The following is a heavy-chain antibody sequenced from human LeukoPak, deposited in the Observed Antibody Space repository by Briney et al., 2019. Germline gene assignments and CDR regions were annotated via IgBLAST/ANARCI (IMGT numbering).Heavy chain of an antibody. J-gene: IGHJ3*02. CDR2: IKNDGSST. CDR3: ARESYCSGGSCYSGRAFDI. CDR1: GFTFSDFA. Sequence: GGSLRLSCAASGFTFSDFAMIWVRQPPGKGLEWVSRIKNDGSSTYYADSVKGRLTISRDNAKNTLYLQMNSLRAEDTAVYYCARESYCSGGSCYSGRAFDIWGQGTMVTVSS. V-gene: IGHV3-74*01. D-gene: IGHD2-15*01.